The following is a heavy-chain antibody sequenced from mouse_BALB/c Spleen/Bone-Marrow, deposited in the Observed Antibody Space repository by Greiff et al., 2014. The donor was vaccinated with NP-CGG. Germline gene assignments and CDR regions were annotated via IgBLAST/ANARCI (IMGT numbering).Heavy chain of an antibody. CDR2: ISSGSSTI. D-gene: IGHD4-1*01. CDR3: ARRANWDAMDY. V-gene: IGHV5-17*02. Sequence: EVMLVESGGGLVQPGGSRKLSCAASGFTFSSFGMHWVRQAPEKGLEWVAYISSGSSTIYYADTVKGRFTISRDNPKNTLFLQMTSLRSEDTAMYYCARRANWDAMDYWGQGTSVTVSS. CDR1: GFTFSSFG. J-gene: IGHJ4*01.